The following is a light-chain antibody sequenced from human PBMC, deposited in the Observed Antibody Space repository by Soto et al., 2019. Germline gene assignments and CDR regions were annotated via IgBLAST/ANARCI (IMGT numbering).Light chain of an antibody. CDR3: QQYNSYST. V-gene: IGKV1-5*01. CDR2: DAS. Sequence: DIQMTQSPSTLSASVGDRVTITCRASQSISGWLAWYQQKPGKAPKLLIYDASSLESGVPSSFSGTGSGPEFTLTISSLQPDDFATYYCQQYNSYSTFGQGTKVEIK. J-gene: IGKJ1*01. CDR1: QSISGW.